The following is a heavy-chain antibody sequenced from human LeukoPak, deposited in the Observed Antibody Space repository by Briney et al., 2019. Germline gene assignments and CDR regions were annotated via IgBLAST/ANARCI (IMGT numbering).Heavy chain of an antibody. CDR3: TRDSSEYRYNLFDP. CDR1: GGSISSADYY. CDR2: IYYSGST. D-gene: IGHD5-18*01. J-gene: IGHJ5*02. Sequence: PSETLSLTCTVSGGSISSADYYWTWIRQPPGKGLEWIGYIYYSGSTNYNPSLKSRVTISADTSKNQFSLKLSSVTAVDTAVYYCTRDSSEYRYNLFDPWGQGTPVIVSS. V-gene: IGHV4-61*08.